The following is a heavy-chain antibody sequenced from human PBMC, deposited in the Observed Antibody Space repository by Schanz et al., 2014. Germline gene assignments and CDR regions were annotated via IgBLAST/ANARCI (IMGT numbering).Heavy chain of an antibody. CDR2: ISWNGGTK. V-gene: IGHV3-48*04. J-gene: IGHJ3*02. CDR3: ARRKHAFDI. CDR1: GFTFSSYS. Sequence: EVQLVESGGGLVQPGGSLRLSCAASGFTFSSYSMNWVRQAPGKGLEWVSGISWNGGTKDYADSVKGRFTISRDNAKNSLYLEMNSLRAEDTAVYYCARRKHAFDIWGQGTMVTVSS.